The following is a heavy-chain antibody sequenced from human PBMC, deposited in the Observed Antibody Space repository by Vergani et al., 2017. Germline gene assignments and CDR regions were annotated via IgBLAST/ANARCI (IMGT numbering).Heavy chain of an antibody. V-gene: IGHV4-30-4*08. CDR2: IYYSGST. D-gene: IGHD2-15*01. CDR1: GGSISSGDYY. Sequence: QVQLQESGPGLVKPSQTLSLTCTVSGGSISSGDYYWSWIRQPPGKGLEWIGYIYYSGSTYYNPSLKSRVTISVDTSKNQFYLKLSSVTAADTAVYYCARASLRYCSGGSCYPRGYYYYYGMDVWGQGTTVTVSS. J-gene: IGHJ6*02. CDR3: ARASLRYCSGGSCYPRGYYYYYGMDV.